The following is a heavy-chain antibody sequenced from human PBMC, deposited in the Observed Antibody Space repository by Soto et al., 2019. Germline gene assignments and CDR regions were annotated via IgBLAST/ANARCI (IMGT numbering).Heavy chain of an antibody. Sequence: GSLRLSCAASGFTVSRYWMDWVRQAPRKGLVWVATIKHDGNEKYYVDSAKGRFIISRDNAKDSLFLQMNGLRVEDTAVYFCVRAMGTDGCSNHPFDIGRKWTMVTVSS. CDR3: VRAMGTDGCSNHPFDI. CDR2: IKHDGNEK. V-gene: IGHV3-7*04. D-gene: IGHD2-8*01. CDR1: GFTVSRYW. J-gene: IGHJ3*02.